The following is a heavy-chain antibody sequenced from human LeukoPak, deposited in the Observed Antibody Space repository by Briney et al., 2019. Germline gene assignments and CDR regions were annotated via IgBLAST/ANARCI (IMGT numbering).Heavy chain of an antibody. J-gene: IGHJ4*02. V-gene: IGHV3-21*01. CDR1: GFTVIDNY. CDR2: ISSSSSYI. Sequence: GGSLRLSCAASGFTVIDNYMSWVRQAPGKGLEWVSSISSSSSYIYYADSVKGRFTISRDNAKNSLHLQMNSLRAEDTAVYYCAKNYYDSSGLFDYWGQGTLVIVSS. D-gene: IGHD3-22*01. CDR3: AKNYYDSSGLFDY.